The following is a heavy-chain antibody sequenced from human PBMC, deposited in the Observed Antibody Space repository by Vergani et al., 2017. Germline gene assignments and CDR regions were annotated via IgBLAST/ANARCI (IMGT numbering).Heavy chain of an antibody. D-gene: IGHD2-21*01. CDR1: GYTFTGYY. Sequence: QVQLVQSGAEVKKPGASVKVSCKASGYTFTGYYMHWVRQAPGQGLEWMGWINPNSGGTNYAQKFQGRVTMTRDTSISTAYMELSRLRSDDTAVYYCARDLGSGVVMYNWFDPWGQGNLVTVSS. CDR3: ARDLGSGVVMYNWFDP. V-gene: IGHV1-2*02. CDR2: INPNSGGT. J-gene: IGHJ5*02.